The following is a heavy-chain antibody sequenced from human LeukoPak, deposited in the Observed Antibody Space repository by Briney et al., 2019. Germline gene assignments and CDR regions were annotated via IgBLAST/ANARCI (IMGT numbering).Heavy chain of an antibody. Sequence: GGALRLSCAVSGITFSDHDMDWVRQAPGTGLEWCGRTKNKGNSYTREYAASVKGRFTISRDDSKNSLYLQMNSLKTEDTAVYYCVAMIREVGYWGQGTLVTVSS. V-gene: IGHV3-72*01. D-gene: IGHD3-10*01. CDR2: TKNKGNSYTR. CDR3: VAMIREVGY. CDR1: GITFSDHD. J-gene: IGHJ4*02.